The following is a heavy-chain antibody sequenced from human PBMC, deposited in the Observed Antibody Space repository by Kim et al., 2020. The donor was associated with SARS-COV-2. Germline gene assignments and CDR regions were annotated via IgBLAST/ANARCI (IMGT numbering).Heavy chain of an antibody. V-gene: IGHV4-59*01. D-gene: IGHD6-13*01. CDR3: ARVRWAAAGTPFDY. J-gene: IGHJ4*02. CDR1: VGSISSYY. CDR2: IYYSGST. Sequence: SETLSLTCTVSVGSISSYYWSWIRQPPGKGLEWIGYIYYSGSTNYNPSLKSRLTISVDTSKNQFSLKLSSVTAADTAVYYCARVRWAAAGTPFDYWGQGTLVTVSS.